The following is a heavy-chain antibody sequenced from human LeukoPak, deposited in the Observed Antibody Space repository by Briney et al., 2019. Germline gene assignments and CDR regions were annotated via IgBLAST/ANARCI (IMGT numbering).Heavy chain of an antibody. CDR2: ISSSSYI. V-gene: IGHV3-21*01. J-gene: IGHJ4*02. Sequence: PGGSLRLSCAASGFTFSSYGMHWVRQAPGKGLEWVSSISSSSYIYYADSVKGRFTISRDNAKNSLYLQMNSLRAEDTAVYYCARERQALIDYWGQGTLVTVSS. CDR3: ARERQALIDY. D-gene: IGHD2-8*01. CDR1: GFTFSSYG.